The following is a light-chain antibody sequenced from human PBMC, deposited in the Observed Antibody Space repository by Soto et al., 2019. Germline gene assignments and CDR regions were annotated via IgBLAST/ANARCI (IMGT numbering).Light chain of an antibody. CDR1: SSDIGTYNL. CDR2: EGI. CDR3: CSYAGSGTDNYV. J-gene: IGLJ1*01. V-gene: IGLV2-23*01. Sequence: QSVLTQPASVSESPGQSITISCTGTSSDIGTYNLVSWYQHYPGKAPKLMIYEGIKRPSGVSNRFSGSKSGNTAFLTISGLQAEDEADYYCCSYAGSGTDNYVFGSGTKLTVL.